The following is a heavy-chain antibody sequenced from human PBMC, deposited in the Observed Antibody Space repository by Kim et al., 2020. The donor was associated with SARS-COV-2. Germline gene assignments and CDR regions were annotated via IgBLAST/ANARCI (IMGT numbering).Heavy chain of an antibody. CDR3: ARVDGYNLRY. D-gene: IGHD5-12*01. Sequence: GGSLRLSCAASGFTFSSYEMNWVRQAPGKGQEWVSYISRSVSSIYYADSVKGRFTISRDNAENSLYLQMNSLRAEDTAVYYCARVDGYNLRYWGQGTLVTVSS. CDR1: GFTFSSYE. J-gene: IGHJ4*02. CDR2: ISRSVSSI. V-gene: IGHV3-48*03.